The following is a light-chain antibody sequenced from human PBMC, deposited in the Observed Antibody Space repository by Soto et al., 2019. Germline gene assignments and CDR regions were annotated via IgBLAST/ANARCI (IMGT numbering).Light chain of an antibody. CDR3: GSWDSSLSAYV. V-gene: IGLV1-51*01. J-gene: IGLJ1*01. CDR1: SSNIGGNS. Sequence: QSVLTQPPSVSAAPGQKVTISCSGSSSNIGGNSVSLYQQFPGTAPELLIYDDDKRPSGIPDRFSGSKSGTSATLGITGFQTGDEADYYCGSWDSSLSAYVFATGTKVTVL. CDR2: DDD.